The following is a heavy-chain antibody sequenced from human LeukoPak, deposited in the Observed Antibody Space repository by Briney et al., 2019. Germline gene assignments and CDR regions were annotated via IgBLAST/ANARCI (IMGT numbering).Heavy chain of an antibody. CDR2: ISGSGGST. V-gene: IGHV3-23*01. Sequence: GGSLRLSCAASGFTFSSYAMSWVRQAPGKGLEWVSAISGSGGSTYYADSVKGRFTISRDNSKNTLYLQMNSLRAEDTAIYYCAKVGGAYSDSDYWGQGTLVTVSS. CDR1: GFTFSSYA. D-gene: IGHD2-15*01. J-gene: IGHJ4*02. CDR3: AKVGGAYSDSDY.